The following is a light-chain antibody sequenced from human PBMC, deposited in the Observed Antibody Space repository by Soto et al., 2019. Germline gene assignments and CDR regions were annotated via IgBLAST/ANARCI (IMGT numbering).Light chain of an antibody. V-gene: IGKV4-1*01. J-gene: IGKJ1*01. Sequence: DIVMTQSPDSLAVSLGERATINCKSSQSVLYSSNNKYYLAWYQQKPGHPPKLLIYWASTRESGVPDRFSGSGSGTDFTLTISSLQAEDVAVYYCQQYYRTPWTFGQGTKVEIE. CDR3: QQYYRTPWT. CDR2: WAS. CDR1: QSVLYSSNNKYY.